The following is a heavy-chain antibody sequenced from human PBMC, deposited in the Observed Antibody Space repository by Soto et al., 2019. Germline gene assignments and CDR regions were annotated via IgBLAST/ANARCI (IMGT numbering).Heavy chain of an antibody. CDR1: GYTFINHG. CDR3: ARDFYPLAYYFDP. Sequence: ASVKVSCKASGYTFINHGISWVRQAPGRGLEWMGWVSGSNGKTKYAQKFQGRVTMTRETSTSTAHMELRNLTSDDTAVYFCARDFYPLAYYFDPWGQGTLVTVSS. J-gene: IGHJ4*02. CDR2: VSGSNGKT. V-gene: IGHV1-18*04.